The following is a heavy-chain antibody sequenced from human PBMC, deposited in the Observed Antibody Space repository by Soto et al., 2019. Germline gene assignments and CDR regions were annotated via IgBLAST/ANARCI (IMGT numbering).Heavy chain of an antibody. J-gene: IGHJ6*02. CDR2: INSDGSST. CDR1: GFTFSSYW. D-gene: IGHD1-26*01. V-gene: IGHV3-74*01. Sequence: LRLSCAASGFTFSSYWMHWVRQAPGKGLVWVSRINSDGSSTSYADSVKGRFTISRDNAKNTLYLQMNSLRAEDTAVYYCARAECELADYYGMAVWGQGTTVTVSS. CDR3: ARAECELADYYGMAV.